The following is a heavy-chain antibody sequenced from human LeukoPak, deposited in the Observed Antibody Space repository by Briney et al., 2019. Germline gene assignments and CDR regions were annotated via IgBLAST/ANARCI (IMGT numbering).Heavy chain of an antibody. D-gene: IGHD3-22*01. CDR3: AKDLYDSSGIVTHY. V-gene: IGHV3-11*04. CDR1: GFTFSDYY. J-gene: IGHJ4*02. CDR2: ISSSGSTI. Sequence: GGSLRLSCAASGFTFSDYYMSWIRQAPGKGLEWVSYISSSGSTIYYADSVKGRFTISRDNAKNSLYLQMNSLRAEDTAVYYCAKDLYDSSGIVTHYWGQGTLVTVSS.